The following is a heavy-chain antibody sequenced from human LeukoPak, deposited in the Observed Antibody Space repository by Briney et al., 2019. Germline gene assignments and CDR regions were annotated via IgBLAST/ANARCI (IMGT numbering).Heavy chain of an antibody. Sequence: GASVKVSCKASGYIFTTYFIHWVRQAPGQGLEWMGFINPNSGGANYAQQFQGRVTMTRDTSISTAYMELSSLTSDDTAVYYCARDLEGYHYGSGNYPQWGQGTLVTVSS. V-gene: IGHV1-2*02. CDR2: INPNSGGA. CDR3: ARDLEGYHYGSGNYPQ. D-gene: IGHD3-10*01. CDR1: GYIFTTYF. J-gene: IGHJ4*02.